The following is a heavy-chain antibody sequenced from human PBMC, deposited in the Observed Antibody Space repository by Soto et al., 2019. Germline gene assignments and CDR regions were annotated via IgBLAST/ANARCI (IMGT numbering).Heavy chain of an antibody. V-gene: IGHV3-23*01. J-gene: IGHJ3*02. CDR1: GFTFSSYA. CDR2: ISGSGGST. CDR3: EKQANWGAFDI. Sequence: GESLKISCAASGFTFSSYAMSWVRQAPGKGLEWVSAISGSGGSTYYADSVKGRFTISRDNSKNTLYLQMNSLRAEDTAVYYWEKQANWGAFDIWGQGTMVTVSS. D-gene: IGHD7-27*01.